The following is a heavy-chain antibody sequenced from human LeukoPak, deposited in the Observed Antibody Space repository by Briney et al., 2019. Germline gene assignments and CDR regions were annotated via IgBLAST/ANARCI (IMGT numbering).Heavy chain of an antibody. CDR2: INTNTENP. CDR1: GYTFTTYA. D-gene: IGHD6-13*01. J-gene: IGHJ4*02. Sequence: ASVKVSCKASGYTFTTYAMNWVRQAPGQGLEWVGWINTNTENPTYAQGFTGRVAFSLDTSVSTAYLQISSLKAEDTAVYYCARDKATAPGTIDYWGQGTLVTGSS. CDR3: ARDKATAPGTIDY. V-gene: IGHV7-4-1*02.